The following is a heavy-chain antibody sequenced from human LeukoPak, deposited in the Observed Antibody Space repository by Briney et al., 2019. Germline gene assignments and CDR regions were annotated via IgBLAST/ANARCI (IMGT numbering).Heavy chain of an antibody. D-gene: IGHD3-22*01. J-gene: IGHJ4*02. CDR2: IYSGGST. CDR3: ARGGDSSGYFPSALDY. Sequence: PGGSLRLPCAASGFTVSSNYMSWVRQAPGKGLEWVSVIYSGGSTYYADSVKGRFTISRDNSKNTLYLQMNSLRAEDTAVYYCARGGDSSGYFPSALDYWGQGTLVTVSS. CDR1: GFTVSSNY. V-gene: IGHV3-53*01.